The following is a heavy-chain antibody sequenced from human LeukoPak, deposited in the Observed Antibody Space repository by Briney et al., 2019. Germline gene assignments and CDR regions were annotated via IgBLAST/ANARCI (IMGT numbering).Heavy chain of an antibody. D-gene: IGHD3-10*01. CDR2: IYRDNST. V-gene: IGHV3-53*01. J-gene: IGHJ3*01. CDR3: SRVNHFGSGGYRQRAIDV. Sequence: PGGSLRLSCAASGIIVSDNYMTWVRHVPGKGPEWVSTIYRDNSTYYADSVRGRFSISRDNSKTTMFLQMNNLRGEDSAVYYCSRVNHFGSGGYRQRAIDVWGQGTLVTVSS. CDR1: GIIVSDNY.